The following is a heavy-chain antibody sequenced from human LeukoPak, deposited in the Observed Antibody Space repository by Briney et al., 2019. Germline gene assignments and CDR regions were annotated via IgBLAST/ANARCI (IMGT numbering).Heavy chain of an antibody. J-gene: IGHJ4*02. Sequence: SETLSLTCTVSGGSISSYYWSWIRQPPGKGLEWIGYIYYSGSTNYNPSLKSRVTISVDTSKNQSSLKLSSVTAADTAVYYCARGGWYGSNYYFDYWGQGTLVTVSS. CDR2: IYYSGST. V-gene: IGHV4-59*01. D-gene: IGHD6-19*01. CDR3: ARGGWYGSNYYFDY. CDR1: GGSISSYY.